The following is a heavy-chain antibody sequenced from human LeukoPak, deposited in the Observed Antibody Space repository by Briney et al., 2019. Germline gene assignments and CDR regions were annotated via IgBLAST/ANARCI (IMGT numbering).Heavy chain of an antibody. CDR3: ARDPSRGLDY. V-gene: IGHV4-30-4*01. Sequence: SETLSLTCTVSGGSISSGDYYWSWIRQPPGKGLEWIGYIYYSGSTYYNPSLKSRITISVDTSKNQFSLKLNSVTAADTAVYYCARDPSRGLDYRGQGTLVTVSS. J-gene: IGHJ4*02. CDR2: IYYSGST. CDR1: GGSISSGDYY.